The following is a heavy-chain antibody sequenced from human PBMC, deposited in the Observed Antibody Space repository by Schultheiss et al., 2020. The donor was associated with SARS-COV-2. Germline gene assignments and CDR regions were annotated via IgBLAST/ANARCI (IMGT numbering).Heavy chain of an antibody. D-gene: IGHD5-12*01. J-gene: IGHJ4*02. CDR1: GFTFSQSR. V-gene: IGHV3-23*01. Sequence: GGSLRLSCVTSGFTFSQSRMHWVRQAPGKGLEWVSAISGSGGSTYYADSVKGRFTISRDNSKNTLYLQMNSLRAEDTAVYYCAKDPGYSGYDKPLDYWGQGTLVTVSS. CDR2: ISGSGGST. CDR3: AKDPGYSGYDKPLDY.